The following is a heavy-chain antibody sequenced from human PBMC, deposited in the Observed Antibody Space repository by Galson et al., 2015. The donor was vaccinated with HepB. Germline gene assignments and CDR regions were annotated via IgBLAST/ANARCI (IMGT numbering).Heavy chain of an antibody. CDR3: ARHEDDILTGYYLLDY. V-gene: IGHV5-10-1*01. D-gene: IGHD3-9*01. J-gene: IGHJ4*02. CDR1: GYSFTSYW. CDR2: IDPSDSYT. Sequence: QSGAEVKKPGESLRISCKGSGYSFTSYWISWVRQMPGKGLEWMGRIDPSDSYTNYSPSFQGHVTISADKSISTAYLQWSSLKASDTAMYYCARHEDDILTGYYLLDYWGQGTLVTVSS.